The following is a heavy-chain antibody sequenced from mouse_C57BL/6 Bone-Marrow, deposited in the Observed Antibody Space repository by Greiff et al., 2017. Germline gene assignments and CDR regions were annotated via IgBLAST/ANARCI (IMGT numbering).Heavy chain of an antibody. CDR1: GYTFTSYW. CDR2: IHPNSGST. CDR3: ARKRDYSNTWFAY. J-gene: IGHJ3*01. V-gene: IGHV1-64*01. Sequence: QVQLQQPGAELVKPGASVKLSCKASGYTFTSYWMHWVKQRPGQGLEWIGMIHPNSGSTNYNEKFKSKATLTVDKSSSTAYMQLSSLTSEDSAVXYCARKRDYSNTWFAYRGQGTLVTVSA. D-gene: IGHD2-5*01.